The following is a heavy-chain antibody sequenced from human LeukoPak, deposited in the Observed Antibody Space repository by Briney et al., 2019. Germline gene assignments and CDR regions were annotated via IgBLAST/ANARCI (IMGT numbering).Heavy chain of an antibody. V-gene: IGHV1-24*01. Sequence: ASVKVSCKVSGYTLTELSMHWVRQAPGKGLEWMRGFYPEDCETIYAQKFQGRVTMTEDTSTDTAYMELNSLRSEDTAVYYCATVRHYSYYYDSSGYYSDAFDIWGQGTMVTVSS. D-gene: IGHD3-22*01. CDR3: ATVRHYSYYYDSSGYYSDAFDI. CDR1: GYTLTELS. J-gene: IGHJ3*02. CDR2: FYPEDCET.